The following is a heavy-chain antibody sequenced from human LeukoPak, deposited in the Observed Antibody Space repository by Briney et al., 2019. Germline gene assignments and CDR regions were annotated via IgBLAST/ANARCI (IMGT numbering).Heavy chain of an antibody. J-gene: IGHJ6*03. CDR3: ARAYSNYAAVDYYYYYMDV. CDR2: IIPIFGTA. CDR1: GGTISSYS. V-gene: IGHV1-69*06. D-gene: IGHD4-11*01. Sequence: VASVKVSCKASGGTISSYSISWVRQAPGQGLEWMGGIIPIFGTANNAQKFQGRVTITADKSTSTAYMELSSLRSEDTAVYYCARAYSNYAAVDYYYYYMDVWGKGTTVTVSS.